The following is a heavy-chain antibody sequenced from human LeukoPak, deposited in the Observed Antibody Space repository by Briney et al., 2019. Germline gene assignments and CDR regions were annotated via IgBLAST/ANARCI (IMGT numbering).Heavy chain of an antibody. J-gene: IGHJ4*02. Sequence: SETLSLTCTVSGGSIKSHFWSWVRQPPGKRLEWIGYIFHSGSTNYNPSLKTRVTISVDTSKNQFSLRLTSVTAADTAVYYCVRTNPWDLTYYFDYWGQGTLVTVSS. CDR1: GGSIKSHF. CDR2: IFHSGST. D-gene: IGHD1-14*01. V-gene: IGHV4-59*11. CDR3: VRTNPWDLTYYFDY.